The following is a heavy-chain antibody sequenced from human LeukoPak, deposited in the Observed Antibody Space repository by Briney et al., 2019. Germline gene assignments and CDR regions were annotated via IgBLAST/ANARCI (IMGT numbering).Heavy chain of an antibody. J-gene: IGHJ4*02. D-gene: IGHD2/OR15-2a*01. V-gene: IGHV4-38-2*02. Sequence: SETLSLTXIVSGYSISSGYFWDWIRQPPGKGLEWIGAFYHSGNTYYNPSLKNRVTVSVDTSKNQFSLKLSSVTAADTAVYYCARTPHSSNSYFDYWGQGILVTVSS. CDR1: GYSISSGYF. CDR2: FYHSGNT. CDR3: ARTPHSSNSYFDY.